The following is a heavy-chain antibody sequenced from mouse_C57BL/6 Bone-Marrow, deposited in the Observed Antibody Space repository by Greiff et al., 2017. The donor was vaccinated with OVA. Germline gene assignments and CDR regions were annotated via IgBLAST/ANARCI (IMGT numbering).Heavy chain of an antibody. D-gene: IGHD1-1*01. Sequence: EVKLVESGGGLVKPGGSLKLSCAASGFTFSSSAMSWVRQTTEKRLEWVATISDGGSYTYYPDNVKGRFTISRDNAKNNLDLQMSHLKSEDTAMYYCAREGGYYGSSQFAYWGQGTLVTVSA. CDR1: GFTFSSSA. CDR2: ISDGGSYT. J-gene: IGHJ3*01. V-gene: IGHV5-4*01. CDR3: AREGGYYGSSQFAY.